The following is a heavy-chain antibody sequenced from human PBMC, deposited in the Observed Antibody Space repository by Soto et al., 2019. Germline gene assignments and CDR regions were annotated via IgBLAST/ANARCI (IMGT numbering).Heavy chain of an antibody. CDR3: AKSRGYEPPYYSDT. CDR1: GFTFSNYA. J-gene: IGHJ4*02. D-gene: IGHD6-13*01. Sequence: EVLLLESGGGLVQPGGSLRLSCAASGFTFSNYAVNWVRQAPGKGLEWVSTLYGGGAGTHYADAVKGCFTISRGNSKNPPYLQMHSLRAADTAVYYCAKSRGYEPPYYSDTWGQGTLVTVSS. CDR2: LYGGGAGT. V-gene: IGHV3-23*01.